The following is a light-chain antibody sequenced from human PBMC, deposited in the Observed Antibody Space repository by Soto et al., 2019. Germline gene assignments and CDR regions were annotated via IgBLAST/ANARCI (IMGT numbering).Light chain of an antibody. CDR3: CSYAGSNNYV. Sequence: QSALTQPPSASRSPGQSVTISCTGTSSDVAGYNYVSWYQQRPGKAPKLIIFEVNRRPSGVPDRFSGSKSGNTASLTVSGLQAEDEGDYYCCSYAGSNNYVFGTGTKVTVL. CDR2: EVN. J-gene: IGLJ1*01. CDR1: SSDVAGYNY. V-gene: IGLV2-8*02.